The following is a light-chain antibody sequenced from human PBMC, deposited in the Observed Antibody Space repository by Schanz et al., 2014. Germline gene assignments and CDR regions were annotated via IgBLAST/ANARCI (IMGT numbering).Light chain of an antibody. V-gene: IGKV3-11*01. CDR2: DAS. CDR3: HQRATWT. Sequence: EIVLTQSPATLSVSPGERATLSCRASQSVSSYVAWYQQRPGQAPRLLIYDASNRATGIPDRFSGSGSGTDFTLTISGLEPEDFALYYCHQRATWTFGQGTKVQIK. CDR1: QSVSSY. J-gene: IGKJ1*01.